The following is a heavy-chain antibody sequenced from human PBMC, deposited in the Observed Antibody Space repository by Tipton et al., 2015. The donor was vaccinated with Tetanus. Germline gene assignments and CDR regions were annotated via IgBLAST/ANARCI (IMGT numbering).Heavy chain of an antibody. CDR3: ARHVHSSGHDSNAFDI. D-gene: IGHD6-19*01. Sequence: QLVQSGAEVKKPGEALKISCKGSGYSFTSYWIGWVRQMPGKGLEWMGIIYPGDSDTRYSPSFQGQVPISADKSISTAYLQWSSLKASDTAMYYCARHVHSSGHDSNAFDIWGQGTMVTVSS. CDR1: GYSFTSYW. CDR2: IYPGDSDT. V-gene: IGHV5-51*01. J-gene: IGHJ3*02.